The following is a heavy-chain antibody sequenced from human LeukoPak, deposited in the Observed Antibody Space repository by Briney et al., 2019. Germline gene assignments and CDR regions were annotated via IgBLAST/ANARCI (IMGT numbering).Heavy chain of an antibody. D-gene: IGHD6-19*01. CDR3: AKPISGGLAVTADWFHP. Sequence: GGSLRLFCTASGFAFSVYAMSWLRQPPGKGLEWVSTINANSGTTSYAASVRGRFTISRDNSKSTPYLQLNTLRADDTATYYCAKPISGGLAVTADWFHPWGQGTLVVVSS. CDR1: GFAFSVYA. CDR2: INANSGTT. J-gene: IGHJ5*01. V-gene: IGHV3-23*01.